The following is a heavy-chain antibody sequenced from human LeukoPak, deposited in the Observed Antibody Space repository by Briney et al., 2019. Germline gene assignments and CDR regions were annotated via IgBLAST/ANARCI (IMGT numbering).Heavy chain of an antibody. V-gene: IGHV1-18*01. CDR2: ISAYNGNT. CDR1: GYTFTSYG. D-gene: IGHD3-3*02. CDR3: ARGNLIRAFDI. J-gene: IGHJ3*02. Sequence: ASVKVSCKASGYTFTSYGISWVRQAPGQGLEWMGWISAYNGNTNYAQKLQGRVTITTDASTSTAYMELSSLRSEDTAVYYCARGNLIRAFDIWGQGTMVTVSS.